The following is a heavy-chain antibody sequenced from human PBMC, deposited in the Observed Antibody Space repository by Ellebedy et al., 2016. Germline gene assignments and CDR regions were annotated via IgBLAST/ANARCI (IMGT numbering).Heavy chain of an antibody. V-gene: IGHV3-15*01. CDR2: IKTETDGGTT. CDR1: GFSFKNAW. Sequence: GGSLRLSXVASGFSFKNAWMYWVRQAPGKGLEWVGRIKTETDGGTTDYAAPVKDRFTISRDDSKDTLYLQMKTLKTEDTAVYYCTTLSSIVGRTSYWGQGTLVTVSS. D-gene: IGHD1-26*01. J-gene: IGHJ4*02. CDR3: TTLSSIVGRTSY.